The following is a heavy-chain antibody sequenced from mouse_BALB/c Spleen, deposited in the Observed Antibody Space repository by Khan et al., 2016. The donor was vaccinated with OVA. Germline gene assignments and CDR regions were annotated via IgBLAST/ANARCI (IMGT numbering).Heavy chain of an antibody. V-gene: IGHV9-3-1*01. J-gene: IGHJ4*01. CDR2: INTYTGEP. Sequence: QIQLVQSGPELKKPGETVKISCKASGYTFTNYGMNWVKQSPGKALKWMGWINTYTGEPTYADDFKGRFAFSLETSASTAYLQINNLKDEDTATYFCARPPYFSYTLDHGGQGTSVTVSS. CDR1: GYTFTNYG. D-gene: IGHD2-10*01. CDR3: ARPPYFSYTLDH.